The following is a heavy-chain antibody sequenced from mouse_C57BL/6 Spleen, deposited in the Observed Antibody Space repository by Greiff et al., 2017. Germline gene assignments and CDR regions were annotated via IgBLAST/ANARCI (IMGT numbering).Heavy chain of an antibody. D-gene: IGHD2-3*01. Sequence: VQLQQSGPELVKPGASVKISCKASGYSFTDYNMNWVKQSNGKSLEWIGVINPNYGTTSYNQKFKGKATLTVDQPSSTAYMQLNSLTSEDSAVYYCARFEGYDGYYTFAYWGQGTLVTVSA. CDR2: INPNYGTT. CDR3: ARFEGYDGYYTFAY. CDR1: GYSFTDYN. V-gene: IGHV1-39*01. J-gene: IGHJ3*01.